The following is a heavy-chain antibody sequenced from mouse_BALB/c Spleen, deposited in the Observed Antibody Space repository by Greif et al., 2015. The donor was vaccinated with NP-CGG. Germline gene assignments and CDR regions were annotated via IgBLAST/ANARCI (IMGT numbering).Heavy chain of an antibody. CDR3: ARSPSITTGTYFDY. D-gene: IGHD1-2*01. Sequence: LVKTGASVKISCKASGYSFTGYYMHWVKQSHGKSLEWTGYISCYNGATSYNQKFKGKATFTVDTSSSTAYMQFNSLTSEDSAVYYCARSPSITTGTYFDYWGQGTTLTVSS. J-gene: IGHJ2*01. CDR2: ISCYNGAT. V-gene: IGHV1S34*01. CDR1: GYSFTGYY.